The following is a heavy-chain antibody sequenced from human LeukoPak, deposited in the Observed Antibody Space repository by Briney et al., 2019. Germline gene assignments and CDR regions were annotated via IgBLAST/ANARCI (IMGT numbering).Heavy chain of an antibody. D-gene: IGHD1-26*01. J-gene: IGHJ3*02. CDR1: GGSISSSGYY. Sequence: PSETLSLTCTVSGGSISSSGYYWGWIRQLPGKGLEWIGSFYYTGSTFYNPSLKSRVTISVDTSKNQFSLKLSSVTAADTAVYYCARRSGTYHAFDIWGQGTMVTVSS. CDR2: FYYTGST. CDR3: ARRSGTYHAFDI. V-gene: IGHV4-39*01.